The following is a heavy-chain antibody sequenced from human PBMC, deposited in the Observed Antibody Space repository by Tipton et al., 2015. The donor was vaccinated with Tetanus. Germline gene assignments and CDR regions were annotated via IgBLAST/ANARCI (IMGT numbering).Heavy chain of an antibody. CDR3: ARGFSKGLFDY. Sequence: TLSLTCTVSGGSISSSSYYWGWIRQPPGKGLEWIGSIYYSGSTYYNPSLKSRVTISVDTSKNQFSLKLSSVTAADTAVYYCARGFSKGLFDYWGQGTLVTVSS. J-gene: IGHJ4*02. D-gene: IGHD4-11*01. CDR1: GGSISSSSYY. CDR2: IYYSGST. V-gene: IGHV4-39*07.